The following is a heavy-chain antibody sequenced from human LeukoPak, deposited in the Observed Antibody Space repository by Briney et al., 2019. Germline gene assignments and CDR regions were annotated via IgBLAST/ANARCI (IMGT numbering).Heavy chain of an antibody. J-gene: IGHJ3*02. CDR1: CCSIMSSSYY. CDR2: IYYSGST. Sequence: SETLSLTCTVACCSIMSSSYYWGWIRQPPGKGLEWIGSIYYSGSTYYNPSLKSRVTISVDTSKNQFSLQLSTVPAAGEAVYYCARHTSWSRAFDIWGQGTMVTVSS. CDR3: ARHTSWSRAFDI. D-gene: IGHD2-15*01. V-gene: IGHV4-39*01.